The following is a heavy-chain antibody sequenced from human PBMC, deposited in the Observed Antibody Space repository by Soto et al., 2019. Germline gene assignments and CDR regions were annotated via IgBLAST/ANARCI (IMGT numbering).Heavy chain of an antibody. CDR3: ATGAQWLVPEY. Sequence: GSLRLSCAASGFTFSDYYMSWIRQAPGKGLEWVSYISSSSSYTYYADSVKGRFNISRDNSKNTVYLEMNSLRAEDTAVYYCATGAQWLVPEYWGQGTLVTVSS. J-gene: IGHJ4*02. CDR1: GFTFSDYY. V-gene: IGHV3-11*06. D-gene: IGHD6-19*01. CDR2: ISSSSSYT.